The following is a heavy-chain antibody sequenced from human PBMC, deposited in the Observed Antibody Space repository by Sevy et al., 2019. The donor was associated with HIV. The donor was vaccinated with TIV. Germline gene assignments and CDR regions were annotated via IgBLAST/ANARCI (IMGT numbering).Heavy chain of an antibody. CDR2: ISWDGGST. Sequence: GGFLRLSCAASGFTFDDYTMHWVRQAPGKGLEWVSLISWDGGSTYYADSLKGRFTISRDNSKNSLYLQMNSLRTEDTALYYCAKDPVAAAGPGYFDYWGQGTLVTVSS. J-gene: IGHJ4*02. V-gene: IGHV3-43*01. D-gene: IGHD6-13*01. CDR3: AKDPVAAAGPGYFDY. CDR1: GFTFDDYT.